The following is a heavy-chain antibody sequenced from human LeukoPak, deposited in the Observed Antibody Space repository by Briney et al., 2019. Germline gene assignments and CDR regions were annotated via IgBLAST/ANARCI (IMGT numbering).Heavy chain of an antibody. V-gene: IGHV3-23*01. CDR1: GFTFSSYA. CDR2: ISGSGAST. CDR3: AKHRTTVTPLPRIDY. Sequence: PXGSLRLSCAASGFTFSSYAMSWVRQAPGKGLEWVSAISGSGASTYFADSGKGRFTISRDNSKNTLYLQMNSLRAEDTAVYYCAKHRTTVTPLPRIDYWGQGTLVTVSS. D-gene: IGHD4-17*01. J-gene: IGHJ4*02.